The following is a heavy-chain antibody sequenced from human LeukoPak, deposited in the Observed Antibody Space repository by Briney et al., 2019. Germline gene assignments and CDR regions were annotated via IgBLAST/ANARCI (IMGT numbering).Heavy chain of an antibody. J-gene: IGHJ4*02. CDR3: ARVGSSWCEYYFDY. CDR2: MNPNSGNT. CDR1: GYTFTSYD. Sequence: HRASVKVSCKASGYTFTSYDINWVRQATGQGLEWMGWMNPNSGNTGYAQKFQGRVTMTRNTSISTAYMELSSLRSEDTAVYYCARVGSSWCEYYFDYWGQGTLVTVSS. D-gene: IGHD6-13*01. V-gene: IGHV1-8*01.